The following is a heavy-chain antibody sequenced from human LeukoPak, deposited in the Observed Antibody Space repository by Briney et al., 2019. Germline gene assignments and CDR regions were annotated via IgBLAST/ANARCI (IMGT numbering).Heavy chain of an antibody. J-gene: IGHJ4*02. CDR1: GFTFSSYA. Sequence: GGSLRLSCAASGFTFSSYAMSWVRQAPGKGLEWVSGISGSGSGGSTYYADSVKGRFTISRDNSKNTLYLQMNRLRAEDTAVYYCARDPQVAVAGHFGVYFDYWGQGTLVTVSS. D-gene: IGHD6-19*01. V-gene: IGHV3-23*01. CDR3: ARDPQVAVAGHFGVYFDY. CDR2: ISGSGSGGST.